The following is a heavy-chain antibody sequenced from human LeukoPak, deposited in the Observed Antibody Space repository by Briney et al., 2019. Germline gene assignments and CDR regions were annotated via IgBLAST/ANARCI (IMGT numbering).Heavy chain of an antibody. CDR3: TAYCLGTSCHSSVDS. V-gene: IGHV3-73*01. Sequence: QPGRSLRLSCAASGFTFSSYGMHWVRQASVKGLEWVGRIRNTANNYATAYAASLKGRFTISRDDSKSTAYLQMNSLRTEDTAVYYCTAYCLGTSCHSSVDSWGQGTLVTVSS. D-gene: IGHD2-2*01. CDR2: IRNTANNYAT. CDR1: GFTFSSYG. J-gene: IGHJ4*02.